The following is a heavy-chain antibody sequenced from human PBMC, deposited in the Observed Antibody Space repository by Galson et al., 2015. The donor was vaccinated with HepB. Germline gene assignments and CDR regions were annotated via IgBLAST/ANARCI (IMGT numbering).Heavy chain of an antibody. D-gene: IGHD3-3*01. V-gene: IGHV3-74*01. CDR2: INGDGGST. CDR1: GFTFSNYW. CDR3: ARGGVDFWSGYHLDY. Sequence: SLRLSCAASGFTFSNYWMHWVRQPPGQGLVWISRINGDGGSTTYADSVKGRFTVSRDNAKNTLYLQMNSLRAEDTAVYYCARGGVDFWSGYHLDYWGQRTLVTVSS. J-gene: IGHJ4*02.